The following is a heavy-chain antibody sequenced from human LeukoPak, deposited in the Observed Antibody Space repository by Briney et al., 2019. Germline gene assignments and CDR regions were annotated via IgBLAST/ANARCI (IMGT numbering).Heavy chain of an antibody. Sequence: PSETLSLTCTVSGYSISSGYYWGWIRQPPGKGLEWIGSIYHSGSTYYNPSLKSRVTISVDTSKNQFSLKLSSVTAADTAVYYCAREDYGDYAYYYYGMDVWGQGTTVTVSS. V-gene: IGHV4-38-2*02. CDR1: GYSISSGYY. CDR3: AREDYGDYAYYYYGMDV. D-gene: IGHD4-17*01. CDR2: IYHSGST. J-gene: IGHJ6*02.